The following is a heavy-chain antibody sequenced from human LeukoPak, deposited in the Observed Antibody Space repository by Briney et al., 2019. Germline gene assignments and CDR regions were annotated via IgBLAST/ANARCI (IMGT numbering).Heavy chain of an antibody. D-gene: IGHD4-23*01. J-gene: IGHJ4*02. CDR2: TYYRAKWYN. CDR1: GDSVPTNTGA. Sequence: SQTLSLTCAISGDSVPTNTGAWNWISHSPSRGLEWLGRTYYRAKWYNNYAESVKSRITINPDTSKNQFSLQLNSMTPEDTAVYYCARGSTVAGFDYWSQGTLVTVSS. V-gene: IGHV6-1*01. CDR3: ARGSTVAGFDY.